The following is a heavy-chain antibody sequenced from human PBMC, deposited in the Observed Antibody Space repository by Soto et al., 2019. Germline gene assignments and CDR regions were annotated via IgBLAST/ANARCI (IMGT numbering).Heavy chain of an antibody. J-gene: IGHJ5*02. V-gene: IGHV4-4*02. Sequence: QVQLQESGPGLVKPSGTLSLTCAVSGGSISSSNWWSWVRQPPGKGLEWIGEIYHSGSTNYNPSLTSRVTISVDNSQIQLSLKLSSVTAAATAVYSCARAYMVRGVMRWFDPWGQGTLVTVSS. D-gene: IGHD3-10*01. CDR3: ARAYMVRGVMRWFDP. CDR2: IYHSGST. CDR1: GGSISSSNW.